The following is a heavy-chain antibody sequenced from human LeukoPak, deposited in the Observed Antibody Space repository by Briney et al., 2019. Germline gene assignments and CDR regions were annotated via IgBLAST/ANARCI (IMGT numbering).Heavy chain of an antibody. CDR3: ARRVEPYWYFDL. Sequence: ASVKVSCKASGGTFSSYAISWERQAPGQGLEWMGGIIPIFGTANYAQKFQGRVTITTDESTSTAYMELSSLRSEDTAVYYCARRVEPYWYFDLWGRGTLVTVSS. CDR1: GGTFSSYA. V-gene: IGHV1-69*05. D-gene: IGHD6-6*01. CDR2: IIPIFGTA. J-gene: IGHJ2*01.